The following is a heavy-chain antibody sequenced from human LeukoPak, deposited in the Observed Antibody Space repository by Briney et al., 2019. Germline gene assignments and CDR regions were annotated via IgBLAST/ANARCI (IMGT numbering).Heavy chain of an antibody. CDR2: ISYDESNK. D-gene: IGHD6-13*01. Sequence: PGGSLRLSCAGSGFIFSSYTMHWVRQAPGKGLEWVAVISYDESNKYYADSVKGRFTISRDNSKNTLYLQVDSPRAEDTAVYYCAIPGIAAAGETYLDYWGQATLVTVSS. CDR1: GFIFSSYT. V-gene: IGHV3-30*04. CDR3: AIPGIAAAGETYLDY. J-gene: IGHJ4*02.